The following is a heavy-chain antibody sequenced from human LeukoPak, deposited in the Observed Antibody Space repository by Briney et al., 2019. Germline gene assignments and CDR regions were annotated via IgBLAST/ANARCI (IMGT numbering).Heavy chain of an antibody. V-gene: IGHV1-2*02. CDR2: INPNSGGT. CDR3: ARVSYYDSSGYYPFDY. D-gene: IGHD3-22*01. J-gene: IGHJ4*02. Sequence: ASVEVSCKASGYTFTGYYMHWVRQAPGQGLEWMGWINPNSGGTNYAQKFQGRVTMTRDTSISTAYMELSRLRSDDTAVYYCARVSYYDSSGYYPFDYWGQGTLVTVSS. CDR1: GYTFTGYY.